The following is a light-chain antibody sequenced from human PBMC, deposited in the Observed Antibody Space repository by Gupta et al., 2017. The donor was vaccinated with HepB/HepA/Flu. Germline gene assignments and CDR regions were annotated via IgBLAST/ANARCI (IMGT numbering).Light chain of an antibody. CDR2: SAS. CDR1: QAIRNY. V-gene: IGKV1-27*01. Sequence: SVGDRVTITCRASQAIRNYLAWYQQRPGKVPKLLIYSASTLHSGVPSRFSGCGSGTDFTLSISALQPEDVATFYCQQYNSAPLTFGGGTKVEIK. CDR3: QQYNSAPLT. J-gene: IGKJ4*01.